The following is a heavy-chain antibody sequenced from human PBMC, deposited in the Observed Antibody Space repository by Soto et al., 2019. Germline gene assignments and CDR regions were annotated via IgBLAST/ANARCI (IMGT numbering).Heavy chain of an antibody. CDR1: GVSISSYY. CDR3: AAGYSSSWDTRYYYYGMDV. J-gene: IGHJ6*02. CDR2: IYYSGST. V-gene: IGHV4-59*01. Sequence: SETLSLTCTVSGVSISSYYWSWIRQPPGKGLEWIGYIYYSGSTNYNPSLKSRVTISVDTSKNQFSLKLSSVTAADTAVYYCAAGYSSSWDTRYYYYGMDVWGQGTTVTVSS. D-gene: IGHD6-13*01.